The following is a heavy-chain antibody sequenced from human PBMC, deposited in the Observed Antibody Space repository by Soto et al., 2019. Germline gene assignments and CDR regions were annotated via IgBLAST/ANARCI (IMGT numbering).Heavy chain of an antibody. V-gene: IGHV3-11*06. Sequence: QVQLVESGGGLVKPGGSLRLSCAASGFTFSDYYMSWIRQAPGKGLEWVSYISSSSSYTNYADSVKGRFTISRDNAKNSLYLQMKSLRAEDTAVYYCARDRCSGGSCPYYYYGMDVWGQGTTVTVSS. CDR3: ARDRCSGGSCPYYYYGMDV. D-gene: IGHD2-15*01. CDR2: ISSSSSYT. CDR1: GFTFSDYY. J-gene: IGHJ6*02.